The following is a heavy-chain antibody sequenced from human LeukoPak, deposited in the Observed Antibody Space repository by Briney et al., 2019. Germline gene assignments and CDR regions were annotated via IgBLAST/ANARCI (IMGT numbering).Heavy chain of an antibody. CDR2: ISGSGDST. CDR1: GFTFSIYA. J-gene: IGHJ4*02. CDR3: ANKAGYGASDY. D-gene: IGHD4-17*01. V-gene: IGHV3-23*01. Sequence: PGGSLRLSCAASGFTFSIYAMTWVRQAPGKGLEWVATISGSGDSTYFADSVKGRFTISRDNSKNTLYLQMNSLRAEDTAIYYCANKAGYGASDYWGQGTLVTVSS.